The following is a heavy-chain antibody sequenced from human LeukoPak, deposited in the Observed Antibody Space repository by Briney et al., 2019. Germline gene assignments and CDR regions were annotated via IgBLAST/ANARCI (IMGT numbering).Heavy chain of an antibody. CDR1: GGSISSGDYY. V-gene: IGHV4-30-4*01. CDR2: IYYSGST. D-gene: IGHD1-26*01. CDR3: ARGRMGGSFFDY. J-gene: IGHJ4*02. Sequence: SETLSLTCTVSGGSISSGDYYWSWIRQPPGKGVEWIGYIYYSGSTYYNPSLKSRVTISVDTSKNQFSLKLSSVTAADTAVYYCARGRMGGSFFDYWGQGTLVTVSS.